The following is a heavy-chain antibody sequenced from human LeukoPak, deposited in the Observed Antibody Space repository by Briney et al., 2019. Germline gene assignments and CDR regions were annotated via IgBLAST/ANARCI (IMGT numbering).Heavy chain of an antibody. CDR3: AKDRSRWQLVRGYYYMDV. V-gene: IGHV3-23*01. J-gene: IGHJ6*03. CDR1: GFTFSSYA. Sequence: TGGSLRLSCAASGFTFSSYAMSWVRQAPGKGLEWVSAISGSGGSTYYADSVKGRFTISRDNSKNTLYVQMNSLRAEDTAVYYCAKDRSRWQLVRGYYYMDVWGKGTTVTASS. D-gene: IGHD6-6*01. CDR2: ISGSGGST.